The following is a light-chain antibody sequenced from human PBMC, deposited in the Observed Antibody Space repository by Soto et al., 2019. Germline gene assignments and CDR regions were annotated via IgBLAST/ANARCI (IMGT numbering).Light chain of an antibody. CDR2: AAS. J-gene: IGKJ1*01. CDR3: LQDYNYPRT. Sequence: AIQMTQSPSSLSASIGDRVTITCRASQGIRNDLGWYQQRPGKAPKLLIYAASSLQSGVPSRFSGSGSGTDFTLTISSLQPEDFATYYCLQDYNYPRTFGQGTKVDIK. CDR1: QGIRND. V-gene: IGKV1-6*01.